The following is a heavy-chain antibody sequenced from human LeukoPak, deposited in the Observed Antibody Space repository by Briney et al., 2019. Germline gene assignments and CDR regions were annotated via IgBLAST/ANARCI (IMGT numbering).Heavy chain of an antibody. J-gene: IGHJ4*02. D-gene: IGHD5-18*01. Sequence: GGSLRLSCAASGFTFSSYGMHWVRQAPGKGPEWVAVIWYDGSNKYYADSVKGRFTISRDNSKNTLYLQMNSLRAEDTAVYYCARDTGYGRFDYWGQGTLVTVSS. CDR1: GFTFSSYG. CDR3: ARDTGYGRFDY. V-gene: IGHV3-33*01. CDR2: IWYDGSNK.